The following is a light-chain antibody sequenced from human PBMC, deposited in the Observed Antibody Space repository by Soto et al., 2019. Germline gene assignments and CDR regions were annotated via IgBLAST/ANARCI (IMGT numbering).Light chain of an antibody. V-gene: IGKV3-20*01. CDR2: GAS. CDR1: QSVSNNY. Sequence: EVVLTQSPGTLSLSPRERATLSCRASQSVSNNYLAWYQHKPGQAPRLLIYGASNRAPGIPDRFSGSGSGPDFTLTISRLAPEDFAVYYCQQYAASPRTFGQGTLVEVK. CDR3: QQYAASPRT. J-gene: IGKJ1*01.